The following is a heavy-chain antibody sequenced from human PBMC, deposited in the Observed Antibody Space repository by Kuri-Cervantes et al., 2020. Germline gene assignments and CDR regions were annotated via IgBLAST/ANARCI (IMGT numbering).Heavy chain of an antibody. CDR3: AKGMGFYYGSGSYMDY. V-gene: IGHV3-33*06. J-gene: IGHJ4*02. CDR2: IWYDGSNK. Sequence: GESLKISCAASGFTFSSHGMHWVRQAPGKGLEWVAVIWYDGSNKYYADSVKGRFTISRDNSKNTLYLQMNSLRAEDTAVYYCAKGMGFYYGSGSYMDYWGQGTLVTVSS. CDR1: GFTFSSHG. D-gene: IGHD3-10*01.